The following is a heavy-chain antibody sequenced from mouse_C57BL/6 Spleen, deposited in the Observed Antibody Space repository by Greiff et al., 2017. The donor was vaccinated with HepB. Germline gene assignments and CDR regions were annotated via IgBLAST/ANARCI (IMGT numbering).Heavy chain of an antibody. CDR1: GYTFTDYN. Sequence: VQLKESGPELVKPGASVKIPCKASGYTFTDYNMDWVKQSHGKSLEWIGDINPNNGGTIYNQKFKGKATLTVDKSSSTAYMELRSLTSEDTAVYYCARSVIRGYFDYWGQGTTLTVSS. V-gene: IGHV1-18*01. CDR3: ARSVIRGYFDY. CDR2: INPNNGGT. J-gene: IGHJ2*01. D-gene: IGHD2-4*01.